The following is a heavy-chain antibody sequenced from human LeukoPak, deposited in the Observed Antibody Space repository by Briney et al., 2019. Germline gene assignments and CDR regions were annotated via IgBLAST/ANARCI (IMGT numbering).Heavy chain of an antibody. Sequence: GSLRLSCAASGFTFSSYEMNWVRQAPGKGLEWIGEINHSGSTNYNPSLKSRVTISVDTSKNQFSLKLSSVTAADTAVYYCARGRAAAAGGPDHNYFDYWGQGTLVTVSS. CDR2: INHSGST. V-gene: IGHV4-34*01. CDR1: GFTFSSYE. CDR3: ARGRAAAAGGPDHNYFDY. D-gene: IGHD6-13*01. J-gene: IGHJ4*02.